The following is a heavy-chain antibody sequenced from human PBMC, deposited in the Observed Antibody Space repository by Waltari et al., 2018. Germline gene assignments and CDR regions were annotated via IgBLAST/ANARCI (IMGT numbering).Heavy chain of an antibody. CDR1: GASLSSSNY. CDR2: IYTSGST. V-gene: IGHV4-61*02. J-gene: IGHJ4*02. CDR3: ARELGN. Sequence: QVQLQESGPGLVKPSQTLSLPCAVSGASLSSSNYWTWIRQPAGKGLEWIGLIYTSGSTNYNPSLKSRVTISVDASKNQFSLKLSSVTAADTAVYYCARELGNWGQGTLVTVSA.